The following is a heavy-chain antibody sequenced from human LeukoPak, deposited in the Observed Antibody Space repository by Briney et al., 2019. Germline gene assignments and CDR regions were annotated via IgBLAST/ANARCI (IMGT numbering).Heavy chain of an antibody. CDR3: ARDPPISGRWVFDI. V-gene: IGHV1-2*02. CDR1: GYRFTGYY. Sequence: GASVKVSCKASGYRFTGYYIHWLRQAPGQGVEWMGWINPDVVETHSAQKFLGRVTMTGDTSITTAYMELRDLRSDDTAVYYCARDPPISGRWVFDIWGQGTMVTVSS. J-gene: IGHJ3*02. D-gene: IGHD3-9*01. CDR2: INPDVVET.